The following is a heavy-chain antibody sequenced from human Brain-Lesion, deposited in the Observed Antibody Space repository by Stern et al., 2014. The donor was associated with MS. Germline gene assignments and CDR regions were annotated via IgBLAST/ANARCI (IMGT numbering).Heavy chain of an antibody. CDR3: ARGRVVPGFQYYATDV. V-gene: IGHV4-61*02. D-gene: IGHD2-2*01. Sequence: VQLEESGPGLVKPSQTLSLSCTVSGGSISSGGYYWSWIRQPAGKGLEWIGRIFNSGSTSYNPSLQSRVTISIDTAKNQFSLRLNPMTAADTAVYYCARGRVVPGFQYYATDVWGQGTTVIVSS. CDR1: GGSISSGGYY. CDR2: IFNSGST. J-gene: IGHJ6*02.